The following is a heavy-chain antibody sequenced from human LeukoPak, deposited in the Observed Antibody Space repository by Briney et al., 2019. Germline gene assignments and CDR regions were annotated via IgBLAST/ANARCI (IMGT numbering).Heavy chain of an antibody. Sequence: GGSLRLSCAASGFTFSSYGMHWVRQAPGKGLEWVAFIRYDGSNKYYADSVKGRFTISRDNSKNTLHLQMNSLRAEDTAVYYCAKDLRVSMTTVTNYYFDYWGQGTLVTVSS. D-gene: IGHD4-17*01. CDR1: GFTFSSYG. V-gene: IGHV3-30*02. CDR3: AKDLRVSMTTVTNYYFDY. J-gene: IGHJ4*02. CDR2: IRYDGSNK.